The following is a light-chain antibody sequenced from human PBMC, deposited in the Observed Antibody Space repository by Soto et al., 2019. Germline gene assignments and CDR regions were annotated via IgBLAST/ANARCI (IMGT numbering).Light chain of an antibody. CDR1: QSVSSN. J-gene: IGKJ3*01. V-gene: IGKV3-11*01. CDR2: DAS. Sequence: EIVLTQSPATLSLSPGERATLSCRASQSVSSNLAWYQQKPGQAPRLLIYDASSRATGIPARFSGSGSGTDFTLTISSLEPEDFAVYYCQQRSNWSFTFGHGTKVDFK. CDR3: QQRSNWSFT.